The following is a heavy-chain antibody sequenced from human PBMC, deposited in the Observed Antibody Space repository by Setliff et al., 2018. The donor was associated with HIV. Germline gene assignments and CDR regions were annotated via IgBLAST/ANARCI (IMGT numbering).Heavy chain of an antibody. D-gene: IGHD3-22*01. Sequence: GGSLRLSCAASGFTFSSYSMNWVRQAPGKGLEWVSSISSSSSYIYYADSVKGRFNISRDNAKNSLYLQMNSLRAEDTAVYYCAVHYYDSSGYDYWGQGTLVTVSS. CDR1: GFTFSSYS. CDR3: AVHYYDSSGYDY. CDR2: ISSSSSYI. J-gene: IGHJ4*02. V-gene: IGHV3-21*01.